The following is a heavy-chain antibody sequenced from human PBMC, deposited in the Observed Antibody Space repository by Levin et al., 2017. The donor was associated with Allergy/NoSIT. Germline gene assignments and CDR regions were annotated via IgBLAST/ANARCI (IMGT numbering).Heavy chain of an antibody. CDR2: ISSSSSYI. J-gene: IGHJ4*02. D-gene: IGHD5-18*01. CDR1: GFTFSSYS. CDR3: ASGDTARGLGY. Sequence: GEPLKISCAASGFTFSSYSMTWVRQAPGKGLEWVSSISSSSSYIYYADSVKGRFTISRDNAKNSLYLQMNSLRAEDTAVYYCASGDTARGLGYWGQGTLVTVSS. V-gene: IGHV3-21*01.